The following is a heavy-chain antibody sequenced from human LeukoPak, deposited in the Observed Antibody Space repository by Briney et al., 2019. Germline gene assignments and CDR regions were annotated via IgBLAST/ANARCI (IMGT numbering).Heavy chain of an antibody. J-gene: IGHJ5*02. V-gene: IGHV4-34*01. CDR1: GGSFSGYS. D-gene: IGHD2-2*01. CDR3: AIHIVVVPAAKKKNWFDP. Sequence: PSETLSLTCAVYGGSFSGYSWSWIRQPPGKGLEWVGEINHSGSTNYNPSFKSGVTISVDTSKNQCSLKLSVVTAADTAVYYCAIHIVVVPAAKKKNWFDPWGQGTLVTVSS. CDR2: INHSGST.